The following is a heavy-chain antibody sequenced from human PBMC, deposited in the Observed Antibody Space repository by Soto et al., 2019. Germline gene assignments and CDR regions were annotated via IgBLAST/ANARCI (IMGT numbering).Heavy chain of an antibody. Sequence: EVHLVESGGGVVTPGGSLTLSCAASGFTFANAWMNWVRQAPGKGLEWVGRIRSSSDGGTTDYAAPVKGRFTFSRDDSKNTLCIHMNSLKTEDTAVYYCTTSIFGVVTAHWGQGTLVTVS. J-gene: IGHJ4*02. CDR1: GFTFANAW. CDR3: TTSIFGVVTAH. V-gene: IGHV3-15*07. D-gene: IGHD3-3*01. CDR2: IRSSSDGGTT.